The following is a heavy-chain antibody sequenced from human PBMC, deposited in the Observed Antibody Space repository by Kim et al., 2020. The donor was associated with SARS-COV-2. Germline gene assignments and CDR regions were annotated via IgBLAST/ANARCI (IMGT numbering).Heavy chain of an antibody. Sequence: SETLSLTCTVSGGSISSSSYYWGWIRQPPGNGLEWIGSIYYRGSTYYNPSLKSRVTISVDTAKNQFSLKLCSVTASDTAVYYCARTGGLSTLFDYWGQGTLVTVSS. D-gene: IGHD3-16*01. J-gene: IGHJ4*02. CDR1: GGSISSSSYY. V-gene: IGHV4-39*01. CDR2: IYYRGST. CDR3: ARTGGLSTLFDY.